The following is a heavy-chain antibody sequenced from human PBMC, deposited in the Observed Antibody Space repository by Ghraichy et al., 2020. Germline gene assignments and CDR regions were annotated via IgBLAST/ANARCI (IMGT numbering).Heavy chain of an antibody. V-gene: IGHV1-46*03. J-gene: IGHJ4*02. D-gene: IGHD6-19*01. CDR1: GSTVTSYY. CDR2: INPSGGTT. Sequence: ASVKVSCKASGSTVTSYYIQWVLQSPGQGLEWMGIINPSGGTTSYAQKFQGRVTMTRDTSTSTVYMELSSLRSEDTAVYYCARGCSGCSVDYWGQGTLVTVSS. CDR3: ARGCSGCSVDY.